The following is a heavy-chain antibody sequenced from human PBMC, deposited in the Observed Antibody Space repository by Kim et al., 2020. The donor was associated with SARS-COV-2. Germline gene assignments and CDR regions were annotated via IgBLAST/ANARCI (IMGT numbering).Heavy chain of an antibody. V-gene: IGHV3-64D*06. CDR1: GFTFSSYA. Sequence: GGSLRLSCSASGFTFSSYAMHWVRQAPGKGLEYVSAISSNGGSTYYADSVKGRFTISRDNSKNTLYLQMSSLRAEDTAVYYCVKGGYCSSTSCRYFDYWGQGTLVTVSS. CDR3: VKGGYCSSTSCRYFDY. CDR2: ISSNGGST. J-gene: IGHJ4*02. D-gene: IGHD2-2*03.